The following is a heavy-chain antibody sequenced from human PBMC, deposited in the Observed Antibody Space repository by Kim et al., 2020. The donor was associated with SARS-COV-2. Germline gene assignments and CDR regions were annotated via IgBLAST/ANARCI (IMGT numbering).Heavy chain of an antibody. Sequence: GGSLRLSCAASGFNFSSYSMNWVRQAPGKGLEWVSSISSSSSYIYYADSVKGRFTISRDNAKNSLYLQMNSLRAEDTAVYYCAREPSPRGSSGWIRPNWFDPWGQGTLVTVSS. V-gene: IGHV3-21*01. CDR2: ISSSSSYI. J-gene: IGHJ5*02. CDR3: AREPSPRGSSGWIRPNWFDP. CDR1: GFNFSSYS. D-gene: IGHD6-19*01.